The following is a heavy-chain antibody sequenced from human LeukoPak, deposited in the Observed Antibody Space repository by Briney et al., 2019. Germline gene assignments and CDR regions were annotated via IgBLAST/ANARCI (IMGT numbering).Heavy chain of an antibody. D-gene: IGHD2-2*01. J-gene: IGHJ6*02. V-gene: IGHV4-31*03. CDR1: GGSISSGGYY. Sequence: SETLSLTCTVSGGSISSGGYYWSWIRQHPGKGLEWIGYIYYSGSTYYNPSLKSRVTISVDTSKNQFSLKLSSVTAADTAVYYCAREGGSIVVVPAAVDVWGQGTTVTVSS. CDR2: IYYSGST. CDR3: AREGGSIVVVPAAVDV.